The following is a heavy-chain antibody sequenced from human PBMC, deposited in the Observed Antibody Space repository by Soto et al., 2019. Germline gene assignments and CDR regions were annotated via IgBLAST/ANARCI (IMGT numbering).Heavy chain of an antibody. J-gene: IGHJ4*02. CDR2: IRSKANSYAT. Sequence: HPWGSLRLSCAASGFTFSGSAVRFFRHSSVKGREWVGRIRSKANSYATAYAASVKGRFTISRDDSKNTAYLQMNSLKTEDTAVYYCTTPLYYYDSSGPFDYWGQGTLVTVSS. D-gene: IGHD3-22*01. V-gene: IGHV3-73*01. CDR1: GFTFSGSA. CDR3: TTPLYYYDSSGPFDY.